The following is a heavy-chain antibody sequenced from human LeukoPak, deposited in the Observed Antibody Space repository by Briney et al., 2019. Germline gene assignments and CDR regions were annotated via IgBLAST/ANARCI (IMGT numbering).Heavy chain of an antibody. CDR3: ARDRVSRTTQRLFDY. CDR1: GFTFSSYE. V-gene: IGHV3-48*03. J-gene: IGHJ4*02. D-gene: IGHD4-11*01. Sequence: GGSLRLSCAASGFTFSSYEMNWVRQAPGKGLEWVSYISSSGSTIYYADSVKGRFTISRDNAKNSLYLQMNSLRAEDTAVYYCARDRVSRTTQRLFDYWGQGTLVTVSS. CDR2: ISSSGSTI.